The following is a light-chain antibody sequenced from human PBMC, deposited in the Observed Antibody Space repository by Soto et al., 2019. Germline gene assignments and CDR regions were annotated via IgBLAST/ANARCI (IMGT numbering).Light chain of an antibody. Sequence: QSVLTQPPSASGTPGQRVTISCSGSSSNVGSDTVNWYQHLPGTAPKLLIYSNDQRPSGVPDRFSGSKSGTSASLAISGLQSEDEADYYCAAWDDSLNGRYVFGTGTKLTVL. CDR2: SND. V-gene: IGLV1-44*01. CDR1: SSNVGSDT. J-gene: IGLJ1*01. CDR3: AAWDDSLNGRYV.